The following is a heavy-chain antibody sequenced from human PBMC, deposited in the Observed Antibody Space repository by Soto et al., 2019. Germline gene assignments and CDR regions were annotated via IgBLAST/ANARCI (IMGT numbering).Heavy chain of an antibody. V-gene: IGHV1-18*01. CDR1: GYSFSSYG. J-gene: IGHJ4*02. CDR3: ARDRLRGYDSSGFYS. Sequence: QVQLVQSGAELRKPGASVKVSCKASGYSFSSYGINWVRQAPGQGLEWMGWINTYNGNRNYAQKFEDRVTMTTATSTNTVYMELRSLKSDDTAIYYCARDRLRGYDSSGFYSWGQGTLVIVSS. CDR2: INTYNGNR. D-gene: IGHD3-22*01.